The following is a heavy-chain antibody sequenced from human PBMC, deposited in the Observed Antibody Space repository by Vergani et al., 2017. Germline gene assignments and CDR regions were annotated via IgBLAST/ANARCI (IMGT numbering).Heavy chain of an antibody. CDR1: GGSISSGSYY. J-gene: IGHJ5*02. CDR2: IYTSGST. V-gene: IGHV4-61*02. D-gene: IGHD3-22*01. CDR3: ARTFYDSSGYIWGNWFDP. Sequence: QVQLQESGPGLVKPSQTLSLTCTVSGGSISSGSYYWSWIRQPAGKGLEWIGRIYTSGSTNYNPSLKSRVTISVDTSKNQFSLKLSSVTAADTAVYYCARTFYDSSGYIWGNWFDPWGQGTLVTVSS.